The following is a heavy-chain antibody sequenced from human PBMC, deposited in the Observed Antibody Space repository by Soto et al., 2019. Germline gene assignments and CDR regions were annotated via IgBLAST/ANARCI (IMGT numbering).Heavy chain of an antibody. V-gene: IGHV3-23*05. CDR1: GFTFSPYA. CDR3: AKTPRGGASGDWYFDL. D-gene: IGHD3-10*01. Sequence: EVQLLESGGGWVQPGGSLRLSCAASGFTFSPYAMTWVRLAPGRGLEWVLGIKSSGSPTEYPESVKGRFTISRDNLMNTLFLDMNGLRAEDTAIYYCAKTPRGGASGDWYFDLWGRGTPVTVSS. CDR2: IKSSGSPT. J-gene: IGHJ2*01.